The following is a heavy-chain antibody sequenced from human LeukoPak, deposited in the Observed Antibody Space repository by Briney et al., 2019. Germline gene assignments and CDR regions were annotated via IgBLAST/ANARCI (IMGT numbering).Heavy chain of an antibody. CDR3: ASGVSD. CDR1: GFTFSSYN. CDR2: ISGSGNYI. V-gene: IGHV3-21*01. J-gene: IGHJ1*01. Sequence: GGSLRLSCAASGFTFSSYNMNWVRKAPGKGLEWVSFISGSGNYIHYADSVKGRFTISRDNAKKSLYLQMNSLRAEDTAMYYCASGVSDWGQGTLVTVSS. D-gene: IGHD3-10*01.